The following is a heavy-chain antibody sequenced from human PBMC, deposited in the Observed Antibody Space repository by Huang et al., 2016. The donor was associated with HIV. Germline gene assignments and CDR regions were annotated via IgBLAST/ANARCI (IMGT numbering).Heavy chain of an antibody. V-gene: IGHV3-30*09. D-gene: IGHD3-22*01. Sequence: QVRLVESGGGVVRPGRSLRLSCAASGFTFNTYAMQWVRQAPGKGRDLVVVISKGGSKTEFADSVKGRFAISRDNYKNTLYLQMNDLRTEDTAVYYCVRTYYYDGTGFLVFSRGANDAFDVWGQGTQVIVSS. J-gene: IGHJ3*01. CDR2: ISKGGSKT. CDR3: VRTYYYDGTGFLVFSRGANDAFDV. CDR1: GFTFNTYA.